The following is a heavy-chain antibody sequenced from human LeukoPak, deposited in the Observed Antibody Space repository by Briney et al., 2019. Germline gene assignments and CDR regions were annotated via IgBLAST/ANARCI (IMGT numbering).Heavy chain of an antibody. J-gene: IGHJ3*02. Sequence: GGSLGLSCAASGFTFSSYAMSWVRQAPGKGLEWVSAISGSGGSTYYADSVKGRFTISRDNSKNTLYLQMNSLRAEDTAVYYCAKSKPNYYGSGSYHNIGAFDIWGQGTMVTVPS. CDR3: AKSKPNYYGSGSYHNIGAFDI. CDR2: ISGSGGST. D-gene: IGHD3-10*01. V-gene: IGHV3-23*01. CDR1: GFTFSSYA.